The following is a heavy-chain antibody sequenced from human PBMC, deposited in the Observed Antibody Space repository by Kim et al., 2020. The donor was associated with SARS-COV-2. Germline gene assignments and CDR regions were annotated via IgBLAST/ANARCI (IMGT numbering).Heavy chain of an antibody. D-gene: IGHD1-26*01. CDR3: ARGWGMLIVGVTFDP. Sequence: GGSLRLSCAASGFTFSSYSMNWVRQAPGKGLEWVSSISSSSSYIYYADSVKGRFTISRDNAKNSLYLQMNSLRAEDTAVYYCARGWGMLIVGVTFDPWGQGTLVTVSS. CDR1: GFTFSSYS. V-gene: IGHV3-21*01. CDR2: ISSSSSYI. J-gene: IGHJ5*02.